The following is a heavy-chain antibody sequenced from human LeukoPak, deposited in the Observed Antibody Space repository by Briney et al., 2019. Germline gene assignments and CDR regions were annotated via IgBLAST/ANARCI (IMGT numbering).Heavy chain of an antibody. CDR2: IESDGSRT. Sequence: GGSLRLSCAASGFTFSNCWMHWVRQAPEKGLEWVSRIESDGSRTRYADSVKGRFTISRDNSKNTLYLQMNSLRAEDTAVYYCAKDLRELGGDYFDYWGQGTLVTVSS. CDR3: AKDLRELGGDYFDY. J-gene: IGHJ4*02. D-gene: IGHD1-26*01. V-gene: IGHV3-74*01. CDR1: GFTFSNCW.